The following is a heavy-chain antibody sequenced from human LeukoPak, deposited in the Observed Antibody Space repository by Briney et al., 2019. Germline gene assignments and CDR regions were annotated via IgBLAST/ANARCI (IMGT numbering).Heavy chain of an antibody. D-gene: IGHD1-26*01. V-gene: IGHV4-30-2*01. CDR2: IYHSGST. J-gene: IGHJ4*02. Sequence: SETLSLTCAVSGGSINSGGYSWSWIRQPPGKGLEWIGYIYHSGSTYYNPSLKSRVTISVDRSQHHVSLKLSSVTAADTAVYYCARGGGSYGNYFDYWGQGTLVSVCS. CDR3: ARGGGSYGNYFDY. CDR1: GGSINSGGYS.